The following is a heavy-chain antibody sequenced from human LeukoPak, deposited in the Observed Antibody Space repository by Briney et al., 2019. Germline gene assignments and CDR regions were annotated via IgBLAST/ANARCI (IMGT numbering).Heavy chain of an antibody. D-gene: IGHD4-11*01. V-gene: IGHV4-34*01. CDR1: GGSFSGYY. J-gene: IGHJ6*03. CDR3: ARRGTVTTYGYYYMDV. Sequence: SETLSLTSAVYGGSFSGYYWSWIRQPPGKGLEWIGEINHSGSTNYNPSLKSRVTISVDTSKNQFSLKLSSVTAADTAVYYCARRGTVTTYGYYYMDVWGKGTTVTVSS. CDR2: INHSGST.